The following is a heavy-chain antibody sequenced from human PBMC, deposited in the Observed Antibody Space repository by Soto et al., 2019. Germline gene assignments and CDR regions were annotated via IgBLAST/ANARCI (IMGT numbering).Heavy chain of an antibody. CDR2: ISAYNGNT. CDR1: GYTFTSYG. D-gene: IGHD4-17*01. CDR3: XXXXXXGDYEIDY. J-gene: IGHJ4*02. Sequence: QVQLVQSGAEVKKPGASVKVSCKASGYTFTSYGISWVRQAPGQGLEWMGWISAYNGNTNYAQKLQGRVTMTTDTXXXXXXXXXXXXXXXXXXVXYXXXXXXXGDYEIDYWGQGTLVTVSS. V-gene: IGHV1-18*01.